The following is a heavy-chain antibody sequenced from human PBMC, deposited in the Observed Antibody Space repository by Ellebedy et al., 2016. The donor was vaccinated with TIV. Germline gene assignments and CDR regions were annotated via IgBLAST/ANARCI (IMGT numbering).Heavy chain of an antibody. V-gene: IGHV1-8*02. D-gene: IGHD6-13*01. CDR3: ATDSARSIAAAGRMDV. CDR2: MNPNSGNT. CDR1: GYTFTSYG. J-gene: IGHJ6*02. Sequence: ASVKVSCKASGYTFTSYGISWVRQATGQGLEWMGWMNPNSGNTGYAQKFQGRVTMTRNTSISTAYMELSSLRSEDTAVYYCATDSARSIAAAGRMDVWGQGTTVTVSS.